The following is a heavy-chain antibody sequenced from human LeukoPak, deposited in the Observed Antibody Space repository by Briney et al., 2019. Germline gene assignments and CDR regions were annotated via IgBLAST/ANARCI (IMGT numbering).Heavy chain of an antibody. D-gene: IGHD1-26*01. CDR2: INPSGGST. J-gene: IGHJ3*02. CDR3: ARPRYTGTYADAFDI. CDR1: GYTFSSYN. V-gene: IGHV1-46*01. Sequence: ASVKVSCKASGYTFSSYNMHWVRQAPGQGLEWMGIINPSGGSTSYAQKFQGRLTMTRDMSTSTVYMELSSLRCEDTAVYYCARPRYTGTYADAFDIWGQGTMVTVSS.